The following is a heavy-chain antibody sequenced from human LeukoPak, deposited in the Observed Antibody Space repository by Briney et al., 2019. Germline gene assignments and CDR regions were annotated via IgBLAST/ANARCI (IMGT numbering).Heavy chain of an antibody. D-gene: IGHD6-13*01. CDR2: INHSGST. CDR1: GGSFSGYY. V-gene: IGHV4-34*01. Sequence: SETLSLTCAVYGGSFSGYYWSWIRQPPGKGLGWIGEINHSGSTNYNPSLKSRVTISVDTSKNQFSLKLSSVTAADTAVYYCALANSSSWYFDYWGQGTLVTVSS. J-gene: IGHJ4*02. CDR3: ALANSSSWYFDY.